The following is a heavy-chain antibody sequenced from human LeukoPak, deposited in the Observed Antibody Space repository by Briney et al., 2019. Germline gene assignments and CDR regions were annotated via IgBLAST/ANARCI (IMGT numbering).Heavy chain of an antibody. J-gene: IGHJ4*02. V-gene: IGHV3-23*01. D-gene: IGHD6-13*01. CDR1: GFTFSSYA. CDR3: VKDQKPYIAAAGGY. Sequence: HPGGSLRLSCAASGFTFSSYAMSWVRQALGKGLEWVSAISGSGGSTYYADSVKGRFTISRDNSKNTLYLQMNSLRAEDTAVYYCVKDQKPYIAAAGGYWGQGTLVTVSS. CDR2: ISGSGGST.